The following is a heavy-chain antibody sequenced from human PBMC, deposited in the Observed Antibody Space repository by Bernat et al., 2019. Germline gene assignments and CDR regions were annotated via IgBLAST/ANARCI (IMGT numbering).Heavy chain of an antibody. Sequence: VQLVESGGGLVKPGGSLRLSCAASGFTFSDYYMNWIRQAPGKGLEWVSYITSSSSYTNYADSVKGRFTISRDNAKNSLYLQMNSLRPEDTAVYYCARRRGECSGGSGPFDDWGQGTLVTVSS. CDR1: GFTFSDYY. CDR3: ARRRGECSGGSGPFDD. V-gene: IGHV3-11*06. J-gene: IGHJ4*02. D-gene: IGHD2-15*01. CDR2: ITSSSSYT.